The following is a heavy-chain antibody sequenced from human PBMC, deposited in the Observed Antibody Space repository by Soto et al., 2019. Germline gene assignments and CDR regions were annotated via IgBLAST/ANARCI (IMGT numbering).Heavy chain of an antibody. CDR2: IYYSGST. Sequence: LETLSLTCTFSGCSISSYYWSLIRQPPGKGLEWIGYIYYSGSTNYNPSLKSRVTISVDTSKNQFSLKLSSVTAADTAVYYCARSSTVIYYFDYWGQGTLVTVSS. CDR1: GCSISSYY. J-gene: IGHJ4*02. CDR3: ARSSTVIYYFDY. D-gene: IGHD2-2*01. V-gene: IGHV4-59*01.